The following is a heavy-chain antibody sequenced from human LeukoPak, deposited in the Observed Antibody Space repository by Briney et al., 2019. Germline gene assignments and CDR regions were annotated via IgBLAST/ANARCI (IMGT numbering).Heavy chain of an antibody. D-gene: IGHD5-12*01. J-gene: IGHJ4*02. CDR3: AKGAYDYVELGYFDY. Sequence: GGSLRLSCAASGFTFSSYAMSWVRQAPGKGLEWVSLIVSSSGSTFYADSVKGRFTISRDNSKNTLYLQMNSLRAEDTAVYYCAKGAYDYVELGYFDYWGEGTLVTVSS. CDR2: IVSSSGST. CDR1: GFTFSSYA. V-gene: IGHV3-23*01.